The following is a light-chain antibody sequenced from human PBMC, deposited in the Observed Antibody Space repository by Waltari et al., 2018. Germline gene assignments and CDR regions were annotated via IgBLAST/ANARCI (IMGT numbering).Light chain of an antibody. CDR2: DVS. V-gene: IGLV2-14*01. CDR3: NSYAGSSSWV. J-gene: IGLJ3*02. Sequence: QSALTQPASVSGSPGQSITISCPGTSSDVVFYNYVSWYQQHPGKAPKLMIYDVSERPSGVSNRFSGSKSGNTASLTISGLQAEDEADYYCNSYAGSSSWVFGGGTKLTVL. CDR1: SSDVVFYNY.